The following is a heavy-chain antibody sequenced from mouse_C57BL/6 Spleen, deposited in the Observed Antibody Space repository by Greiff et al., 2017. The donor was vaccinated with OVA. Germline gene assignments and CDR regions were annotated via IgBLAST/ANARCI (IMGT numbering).Heavy chain of an antibody. Sequence: VQLQQPGAELVMPGASVKLSCKASGYTFTSYWMHWVKQRPGQGLEWIGEIDPSDSYTNYNQKFKGKSTLTVDKSSSTAYMQLSSLTSEDSAVYYCARGDSSGYPYWGQGTTLTVSS. J-gene: IGHJ2*01. V-gene: IGHV1-69*01. D-gene: IGHD3-2*02. CDR3: ARGDSSGYPY. CDR1: GYTFTSYW. CDR2: IDPSDSYT.